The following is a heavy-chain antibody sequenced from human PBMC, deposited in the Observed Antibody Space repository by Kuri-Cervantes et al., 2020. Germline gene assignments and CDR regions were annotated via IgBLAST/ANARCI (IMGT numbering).Heavy chain of an antibody. D-gene: IGHD3-22*01. CDR3: ARRGFYDSSGRFDY. CDR1: GFTFSSYA. Sequence: GESLKISCAASGFTFSSYAMSWVRQAPGKGLEWVSAISGSGGSTYYADSVKGRFTISRDNSKNTLYLQMNSLRAEDTAVYYCARRGFYDSSGRFDYWGQGTLVTVS. CDR2: ISGSGGST. V-gene: IGHV3-23*01. J-gene: IGHJ4*02.